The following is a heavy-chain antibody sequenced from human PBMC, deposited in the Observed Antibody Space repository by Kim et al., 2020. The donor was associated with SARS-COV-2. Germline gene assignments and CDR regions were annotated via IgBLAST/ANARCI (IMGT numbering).Heavy chain of an antibody. CDR3: ASPRRDYGGNSYYYYYGMDV. D-gene: IGHD4-17*01. CDR1: GGTFSSYA. J-gene: IGHJ6*02. V-gene: IGHV1-69*13. CDR2: IIPIFGTA. Sequence: SVKVSCKASGGTFSSYAISWVRQAPGQGLEWMGGIIPIFGTANYAQKFQGRVTITADESTSTAYMELSSLRSEDTAVYYCASPRRDYGGNSYYYYYGMDVWGQGTTVTVSS.